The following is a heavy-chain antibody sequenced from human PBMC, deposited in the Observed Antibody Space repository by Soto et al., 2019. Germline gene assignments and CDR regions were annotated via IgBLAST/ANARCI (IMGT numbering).Heavy chain of an antibody. CDR3: VSSPGALGAFDI. CDR2: IYYSGST. CDR1: GGSISSYY. Sequence: QVQLQESGPGLVKPSETLSLTCTVSGGSISSYYWSWIRQPPGKGLEWIGYIYYSGSTNYNPSLKSRVTISVHTSKNQFSLKLSSVTAADTAVYYCVSSPGALGAFDIWGQGTMVTVSS. V-gene: IGHV4-59*01. J-gene: IGHJ3*02. D-gene: IGHD7-27*01.